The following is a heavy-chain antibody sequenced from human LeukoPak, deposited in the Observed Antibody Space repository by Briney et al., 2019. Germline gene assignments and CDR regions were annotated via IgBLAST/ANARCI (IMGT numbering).Heavy chain of an antibody. CDR3: ASGLGQQFFY. J-gene: IGHJ4*02. Sequence: PSETLSLTCAVSGGSITTGGYSWGWIRQPPGKGLEWIGYFYHTGITYYNPSLNSRVTISVDRSKNQFSLKLSSVTAADTAVYYCASGLGQQFFYWGQGTLVTVSS. D-gene: IGHD6-13*01. CDR2: FYHTGIT. CDR1: GGSITTGGYS. V-gene: IGHV4-30-2*01.